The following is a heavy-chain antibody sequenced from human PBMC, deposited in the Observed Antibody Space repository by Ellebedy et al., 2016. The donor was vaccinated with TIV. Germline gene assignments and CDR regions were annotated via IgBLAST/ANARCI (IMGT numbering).Heavy chain of an antibody. V-gene: IGHV4-59*01. D-gene: IGHD3-16*01. Sequence: GSLRLXXTVSGGSITGYSWSWIRQPPGKGLEWILFISHSGHTDSNPSLKSRVTISVETSKNQFSLKMTSVTAADTAVYYCARGIMFGGVFDSWGQGALVTVSS. CDR3: ARGIMFGGVFDS. CDR2: ISHSGHT. J-gene: IGHJ4*02. CDR1: GGSITGYS.